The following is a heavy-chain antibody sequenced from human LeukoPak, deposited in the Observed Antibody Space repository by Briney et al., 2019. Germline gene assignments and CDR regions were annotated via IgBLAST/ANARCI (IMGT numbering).Heavy chain of an antibody. CDR1: GYTFTNYV. CDR3: AREYSSGQNDY. D-gene: IGHD6-19*01. Sequence: GPPVKASCKASGYTFTNYVISWGRRAADQGLEGMGWISPYSVNTNNAQNLQGRVTMTTDTSTSTAYKELRSLRSDDTAMYYCAREYSSGQNDYWGQGTLVTVSS. CDR2: ISPYSVNT. V-gene: IGHV1-18*01. J-gene: IGHJ4*02.